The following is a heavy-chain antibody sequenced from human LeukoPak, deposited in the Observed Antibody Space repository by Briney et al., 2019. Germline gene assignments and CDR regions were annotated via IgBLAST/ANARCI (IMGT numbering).Heavy chain of an antibody. D-gene: IGHD1-26*01. CDR2: IRYDGSNK. Sequence: GGSLRLSCAASGFTFSSYGMHWVRQAPGKGLEGVAFIRYDGSNKYYADSVKGRFTISRDNSKNTLYLQMNRLRAEDTAVYYCAKDRADSGSFGYWGQGTLVTVSS. CDR3: AKDRADSGSFGY. J-gene: IGHJ4*02. CDR1: GFTFSSYG. V-gene: IGHV3-30*02.